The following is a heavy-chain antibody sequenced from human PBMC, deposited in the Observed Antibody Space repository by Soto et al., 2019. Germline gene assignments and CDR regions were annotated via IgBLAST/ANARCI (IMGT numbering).Heavy chain of an antibody. V-gene: IGHV3-23*01. J-gene: IGHJ4*02. CDR2: ISDRGDTT. D-gene: IGHD1-1*01. Sequence: PGGSLRLSCAASGFTTSSNAMYWVRQAPGKGLEWVSGISDRGDTTHYADSVKGRFTISRDTSKNTLYLQLNSLRADDTAVYYCAKDKPGTTSFDYWGQGSLVTVSS. CDR1: GFTTSSNA. CDR3: AKDKPGTTSFDY.